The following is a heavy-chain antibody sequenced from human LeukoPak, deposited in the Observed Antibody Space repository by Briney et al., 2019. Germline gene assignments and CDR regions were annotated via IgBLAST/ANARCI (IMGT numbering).Heavy chain of an antibody. CDR1: GGSISRHY. J-gene: IGHJ4*02. CDR2: IYYSGST. D-gene: IGHD6-13*01. V-gene: IGHV4-59*05. Sequence: SETLSLTCTVSGGSISRHYWSWIRQPPGKGLEWIGSIYYSGSTYYNPSLKSRVTISVDTSKNQFSLKLSSVTAADTAVYYCARHGLRQYSSSWFDYWGQGTLVTVSS. CDR3: ARHGLRQYSSSWFDY.